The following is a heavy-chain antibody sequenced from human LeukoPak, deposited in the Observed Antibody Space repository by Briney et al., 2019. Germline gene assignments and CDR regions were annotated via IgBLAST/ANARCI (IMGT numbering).Heavy chain of an antibody. CDR3: ARDGSKSGVAAAPNYYFDY. D-gene: IGHD6-13*01. J-gene: IGHJ4*02. CDR2: INPSGGST. Sequence: ASVKVSCKASGYTFTSYYMHWVRRAPGQGLEWMGIINPSGGSTSYAQKFQGRVTMTRDTSTSTVYMELSSLRSEDTAVYYCARDGSKSGVAAAPNYYFDYWGQGTLVTVSS. V-gene: IGHV1-46*01. CDR1: GYTFTSYY.